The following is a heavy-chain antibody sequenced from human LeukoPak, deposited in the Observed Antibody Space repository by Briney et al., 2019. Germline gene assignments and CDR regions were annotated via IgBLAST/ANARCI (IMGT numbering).Heavy chain of an antibody. CDR2: ISSSSGTI. CDR3: ARGSGGWNYEDY. J-gene: IGHJ4*02. D-gene: IGHD1-7*01. Sequence: TGGSLRLSCAASGFTVSSNYMSWVRQAPGKGLEWVSYISSSSGTIYYADSVKGRFTISRDNAKNSLYLQMNSLRAEDTAVYYCARGSGGWNYEDYWGQGTLVTVSS. V-gene: IGHV3-48*01. CDR1: GFTVSSNY.